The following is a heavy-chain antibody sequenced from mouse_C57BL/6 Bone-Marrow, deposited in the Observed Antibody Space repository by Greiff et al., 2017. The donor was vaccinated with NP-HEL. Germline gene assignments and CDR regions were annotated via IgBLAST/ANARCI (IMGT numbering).Heavy chain of an antibody. CDR2: IDPNSGGT. D-gene: IGHD2-4*01. CDR1: GYTFTSSC. Sequence: QVQLQQPGAELVKPGASVKLSCKASGYTFTSSCMHWVKQRPGRGLEWIGRIDPNSGGTKYTEKFKGKATLTVDKPSITAYMQLSSLTSEDSAVFYCVNDYDGSWFATGGRGPRVTVSA. CDR3: VNDYDGSWFAT. V-gene: IGHV1-72*01. J-gene: IGHJ3*01.